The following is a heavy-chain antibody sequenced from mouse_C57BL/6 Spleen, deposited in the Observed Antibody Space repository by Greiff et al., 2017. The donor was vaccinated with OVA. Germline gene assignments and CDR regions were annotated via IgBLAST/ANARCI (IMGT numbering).Heavy chain of an antibody. D-gene: IGHD1-1*01. Sequence: EVKLVESGGGLVKPGGSLKLSCAASGFTFSSYAMSWVRQTPEKRLEWVATISDGGSYTYYPDNVKGRFTISRDNAKNNLYLQMSHLKSEDTAMYYCARDQGDYYGSSDWYFDVWGTGTTVTVSS. CDR3: ARDQGDYYGSSDWYFDV. V-gene: IGHV5-4*01. CDR2: ISDGGSYT. J-gene: IGHJ1*03. CDR1: GFTFSSYA.